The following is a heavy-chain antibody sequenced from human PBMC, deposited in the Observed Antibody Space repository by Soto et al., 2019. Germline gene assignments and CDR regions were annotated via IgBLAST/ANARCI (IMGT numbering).Heavy chain of an antibody. CDR3: AREYYDISQGDGWFDP. Sequence: GASVKVSCKASGYTFTGYYMHWVRQAPGQGLEWMGWINPNSGGTNYAQKFQGRVTMTGDTSISTAYMELSRLRSDDTAVYYCAREYYDISQGDGWFDPWGQGTLVTVSS. J-gene: IGHJ5*02. CDR2: INPNSGGT. V-gene: IGHV1-2*02. CDR1: GYTFTGYY. D-gene: IGHD3-9*01.